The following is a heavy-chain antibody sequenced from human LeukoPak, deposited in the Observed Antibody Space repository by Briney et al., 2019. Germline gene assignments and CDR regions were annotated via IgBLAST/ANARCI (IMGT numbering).Heavy chain of an antibody. J-gene: IGHJ4*02. CDR2: ISAYNGNT. D-gene: IGHD6-13*01. CDR1: GYTFTSYG. CDR3: ARDSSSWSLPLPHYFDY. Sequence: ASVKVSCKASGYTFTSYGISGVRQAPGQGLEWMGWISAYNGNTNYAQKLQGRVTMTTDTSTSTDYMELRSLRSDATAVYYCARDSSSWSLPLPHYFDYWGQGTLVTVSS. V-gene: IGHV1-18*01.